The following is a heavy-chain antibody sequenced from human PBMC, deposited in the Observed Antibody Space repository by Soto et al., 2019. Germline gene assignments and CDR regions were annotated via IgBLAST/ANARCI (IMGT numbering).Heavy chain of an antibody. CDR2: MSYDGRSQ. CDR1: GLILIYFG. J-gene: IGHJ4*02. Sequence: GKSXRLSCAFSGLILIYFGMHWVRQAPGKGLEWVAFMSYDGRSQYFRDSVKGRFTISRDTPKNTLYLQMDSLRVEDTAVSFCVKKDHEYYTFWIGSSQFESWGRGVLVTVSS. CDR3: VKKDHEYYTFWIGSSQFES. V-gene: IGHV3-30*18. D-gene: IGHD3-3*01.